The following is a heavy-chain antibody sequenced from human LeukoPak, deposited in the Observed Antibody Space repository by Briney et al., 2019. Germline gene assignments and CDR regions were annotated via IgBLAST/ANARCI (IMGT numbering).Heavy chain of an antibody. CDR1: GFTFSNYG. CDR2: KGNSAGDT. J-gene: IGHJ4*02. D-gene: IGHD6-19*01. V-gene: IGHV3-23*01. CDR3: AKRGGESGGWGFFDY. Sequence: GGFLRLSCAAAGFTFSNYGMCWVRQPPGKGLEWVSCKGNSAGDTFYAESVRGRFTISRDNSRNTLFLEMNSLRAEDTAIYYCAKRGGESGGWGFFDYWGPGALVTVSS.